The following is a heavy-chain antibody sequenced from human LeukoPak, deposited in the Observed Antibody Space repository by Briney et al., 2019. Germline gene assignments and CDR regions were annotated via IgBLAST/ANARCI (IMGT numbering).Heavy chain of an antibody. V-gene: IGHV4-39*01. CDR3: ARHRLDEAAADPGVFDY. D-gene: IGHD6-13*01. CDR1: GGSISSSRYY. Sequence: PSETLSLTRTVSGGSISSSRYYWGWLRQPPGKGLEWIGSIYYRGSTYYNTSLKSRVTISVHMSKNQFSLKLSCVTAADTAVYYCARHRLDEAAADPGVFDYWGQGTLVTVSS. J-gene: IGHJ4*02. CDR2: IYYRGST.